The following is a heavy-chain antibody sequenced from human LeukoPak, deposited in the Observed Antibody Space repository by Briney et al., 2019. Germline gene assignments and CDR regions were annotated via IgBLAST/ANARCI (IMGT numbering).Heavy chain of an antibody. Sequence: GGSLRLSCAASGFTFSNYGMHWVRQAPGKGLEWVAFIRYDASDKYYADSVKGRFTISRDNSKNTLYLQMSSLRVEDTAVFYCAREILGSAFSFDYWGQGTLVTVSS. J-gene: IGHJ4*02. CDR3: AREILGSAFSFDY. CDR1: GFTFSNYG. CDR2: IRYDASDK. D-gene: IGHD1-26*01. V-gene: IGHV3-30*02.